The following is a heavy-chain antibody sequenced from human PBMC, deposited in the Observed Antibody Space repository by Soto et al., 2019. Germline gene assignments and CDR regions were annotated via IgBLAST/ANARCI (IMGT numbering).Heavy chain of an antibody. CDR3: ARRGLNDPFAP. CDR2: VYPSDSDV. Sequence: PGESLKISCQGSGYRFTSSWIVWVRQMPGKGLEWLGNVYPSDSDVRYSPSFEGRVTISADNSINTAYLHLLNLKASDTAVYYCARRGLNDPFAPWGQGTLVTVSS. J-gene: IGHJ5*02. CDR1: GYRFTSSW. D-gene: IGHD1-1*01. V-gene: IGHV5-51*01.